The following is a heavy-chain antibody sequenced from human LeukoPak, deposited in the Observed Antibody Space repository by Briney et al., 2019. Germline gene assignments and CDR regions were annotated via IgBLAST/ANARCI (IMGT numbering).Heavy chain of an antibody. J-gene: IGHJ4*02. CDR1: GYTFTSYG. D-gene: IGHD1-1*01. CDR3: ARAGQLDY. CDR2: INTNNVNR. Sequence: GASVKVSCKPSGYTFTSYGINWVRQAHGQGLEWMGWINTNNVNRNYAQKIQGRVTLTTDTSTNTAYMELMSLTSDDTAVYYCARAGQLDYWGQGTLVTVSS. V-gene: IGHV1-18*01.